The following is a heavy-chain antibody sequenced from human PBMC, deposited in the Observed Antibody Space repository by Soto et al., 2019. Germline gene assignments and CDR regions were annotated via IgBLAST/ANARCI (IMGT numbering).Heavy chain of an antibody. CDR3: AREDRDRETGLVPAAIDGMDV. CDR2: IIPIFGIA. CDR1: VGTFSRYS. V-gene: IGHV1-69*13. J-gene: IGHJ6*02. D-gene: IGHD2-2*01. Sequence: SVKVSCKASVGTFSRYSITWVRQAPGHGLENIGRIIPIFGIASYAQKFQGRVTITADESTSTAYMELSSLRSDDTAVYYCAREDRDRETGLVPAAIDGMDVWAQGTTVTVSS.